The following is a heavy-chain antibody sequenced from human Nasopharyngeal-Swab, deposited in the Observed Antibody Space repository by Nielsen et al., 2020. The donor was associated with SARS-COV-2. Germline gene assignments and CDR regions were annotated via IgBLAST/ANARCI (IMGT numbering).Heavy chain of an antibody. CDR3: ARAKDDSSGPLFDY. D-gene: IGHD3-22*01. CDR1: GFIFSGSS. V-gene: IGHV3-73*01. J-gene: IGHJ4*02. CDR2: IRSRANSYAT. Sequence: GESLKISCAASGFIFSGSSLHWVRQASGKGLEWIGRIRSRANSYATVYAASVKGRFTISRDDSKNTACLQMNSLKTEDTAVYYCARAKDDSSGPLFDYWGQGNLVTVSS.